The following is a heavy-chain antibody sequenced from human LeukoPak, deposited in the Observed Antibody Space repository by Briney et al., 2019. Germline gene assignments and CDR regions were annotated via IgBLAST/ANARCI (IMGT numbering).Heavy chain of an antibody. J-gene: IGHJ4*02. CDR3: VTNFDPDVD. CDR1: GFSFSSNS. Sequence: GGSLRLSCAASGFSFSSNSMNWVRQAPGKGLEWVSYISGSSSTIYYADSVKGRFTISRDNAKNSLYLQMNSLRAEDTAVYYSVTNFDPDVDWGQGTLVTVSS. CDR2: ISGSSSTI. D-gene: IGHD3-9*01. V-gene: IGHV3-48*01.